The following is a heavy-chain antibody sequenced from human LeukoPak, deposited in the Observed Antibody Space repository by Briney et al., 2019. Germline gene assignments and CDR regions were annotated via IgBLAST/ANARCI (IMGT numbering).Heavy chain of an antibody. J-gene: IGHJ4*02. CDR1: GFTFNTYW. D-gene: IGHD6-13*01. CDR2: INHSGST. Sequence: GSLRLSCAASGFTFNTYWMHWIRQPPGKGLEWIGEINHSGSTNYNPSLKSRVTISVDTSKNQFSLKLSSVTAADTAVYYCARGLAAHRYWGQGTLVTVSS. CDR3: ARGLAAHRY. V-gene: IGHV4-34*01.